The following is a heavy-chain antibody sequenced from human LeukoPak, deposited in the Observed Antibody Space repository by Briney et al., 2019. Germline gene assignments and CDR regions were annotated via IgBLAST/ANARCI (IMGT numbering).Heavy chain of an antibody. Sequence: GGSLRLSCAASRFTFSSYAMSWVRQAPGKGLEWVAVISYDGSNKYYADSVKGRFTISRDNSKNTLYLQMNSLRAEDTAVYYCAKDLVGAKDFQHWGQGTLVTVSS. J-gene: IGHJ1*01. CDR3: AKDLVGAKDFQH. V-gene: IGHV3-30*18. D-gene: IGHD1-26*01. CDR2: ISYDGSNK. CDR1: RFTFSSYA.